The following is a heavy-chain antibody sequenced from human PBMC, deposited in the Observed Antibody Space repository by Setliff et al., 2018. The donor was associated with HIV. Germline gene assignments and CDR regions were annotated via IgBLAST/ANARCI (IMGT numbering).Heavy chain of an antibody. D-gene: IGHD2-8*01. J-gene: IGHJ4*02. CDR3: ARVRPLGYCSTGACPPDY. CDR1: GFTFRSYA. Sequence: GGSLRLSCAASGFTFRSYAMTWVRQAPGKGLEWVSSIGGSGGSTYYADSVKGRFTISRDNANDSLYLHMSSLRPEDTAVYYCARVRPLGYCSTGACPPDYWGQGTLVTVSS. V-gene: IGHV3-23*01. CDR2: IGGSGGST.